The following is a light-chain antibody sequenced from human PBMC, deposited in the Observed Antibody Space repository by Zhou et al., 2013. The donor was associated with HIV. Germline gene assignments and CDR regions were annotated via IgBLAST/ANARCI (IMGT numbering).Light chain of an antibody. V-gene: IGKV1-39*01. CDR3: QQTYSTLRT. CDR2: AAS. CDR1: QSITNY. J-gene: IGKJ1*01. Sequence: DIQMTQSPSSLSASVGDRVTITCRTSQSITNYVNWYQQRPGKAPKLLIYAASTLQSGVPSRFSGSGSGTDFTLTINTLQPEDFATYYCQQTYSTLRTFGQGTKV.